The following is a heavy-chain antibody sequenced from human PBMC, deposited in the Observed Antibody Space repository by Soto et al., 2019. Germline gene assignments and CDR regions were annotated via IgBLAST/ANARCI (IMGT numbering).Heavy chain of an antibody. CDR3: ARDLGPTLRRGYSYGYDY. Sequence: ASVKVSCKASSYTFTSYGISWVRQAPGQGLEWMGWISAYNGNTNYAQKLQGRLTMTTDTSTSTAYMELRSLRSDDTAVYYCARDLGPTLRRGYSYGYDYWGQGTLVTVSS. V-gene: IGHV1-18*01. D-gene: IGHD5-18*01. CDR1: SYTFTSYG. CDR2: ISAYNGNT. J-gene: IGHJ4*02.